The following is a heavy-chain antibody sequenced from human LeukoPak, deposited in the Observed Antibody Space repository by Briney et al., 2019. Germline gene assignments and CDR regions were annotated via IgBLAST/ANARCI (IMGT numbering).Heavy chain of an antibody. D-gene: IGHD6-13*01. J-gene: IGHJ4*02. CDR3: ARHRVGIAAAGFDY. CDR1: GYSISSGYY. CDR2: IYYSGST. Sequence: SETLSLTCTVSGYSISSGYYWGWIRQPPGKGLEWIGSIYYSGSTYYNPSLKSRVTISVDTSKNQFSLKLSSVTAADTAVYYCARHRVGIAAAGFDYWGQGTLVTVSS. V-gene: IGHV4-38-2*02.